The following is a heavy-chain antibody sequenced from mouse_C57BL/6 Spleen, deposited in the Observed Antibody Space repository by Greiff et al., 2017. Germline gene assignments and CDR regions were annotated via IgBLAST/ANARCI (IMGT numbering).Heavy chain of an antibody. D-gene: IGHD2-12*01. Sequence: EVMLVESEGGLVQPGSSMKLSCTASGFTFSDYYMAWVRQVPEKGLEWVANINYDGSSTYYLDSLKSRFIISRDNAKNILYLRMSSLKSEDTATYDCAREDDVGLAYWGQGTLVTVSA. J-gene: IGHJ3*01. CDR2: INYDGSST. CDR1: GFTFSDYY. V-gene: IGHV5-16*01. CDR3: AREDDVGLAY.